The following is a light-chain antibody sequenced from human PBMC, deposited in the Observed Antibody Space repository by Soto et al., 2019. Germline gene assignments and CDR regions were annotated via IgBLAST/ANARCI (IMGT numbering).Light chain of an antibody. J-gene: IGLJ2*01. CDR1: SSDVGSYDR. CDR3: SSYISSSTPVL. V-gene: IGLV2-18*02. Sequence: QSALTQPPSVSGSPGQSVTISCTGASSDVGSYDRVSWYQQPPGTAPKLMIYEVSNRPSGVPDRFSGSKSGNTASLTISGLQAEDEADYYCSSYISSSTPVLFGGGTQLTV. CDR2: EVS.